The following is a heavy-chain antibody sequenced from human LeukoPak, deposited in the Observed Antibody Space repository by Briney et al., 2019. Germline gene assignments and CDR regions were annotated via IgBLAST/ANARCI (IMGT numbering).Heavy chain of an antibody. D-gene: IGHD3-9*01. J-gene: IGHJ4*02. Sequence: KPSETLSLTCTVSGDSVSSGSYYWSWIRQPPGKGLEWIGYIYYNAITNYNPSLKSRVTMSLGTSKNHFSLKLSSVTAADTAVYYCARVGKYDWLASYWGQGTLVTVSS. CDR2: IYYNAIT. V-gene: IGHV4-61*01. CDR3: ARVGKYDWLASY. CDR1: GDSVSSGSYY.